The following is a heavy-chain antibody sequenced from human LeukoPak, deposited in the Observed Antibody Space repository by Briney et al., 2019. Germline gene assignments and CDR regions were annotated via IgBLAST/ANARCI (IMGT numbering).Heavy chain of an antibody. CDR2: IYSGGST. CDR1: GFTVSSNY. Sequence: GGSLRLSCAASGFTVSSNYMSWVRQAPGKGPEWVSVIYSGGSTYYADSVKGRFTISRDNSKNTLYLQMNSLRAEDTAVYYCARDPPGIAAPGGAFDIWGQGTMVTVSS. J-gene: IGHJ3*02. CDR3: ARDPPGIAAPGGAFDI. V-gene: IGHV3-66*01. D-gene: IGHD6-13*01.